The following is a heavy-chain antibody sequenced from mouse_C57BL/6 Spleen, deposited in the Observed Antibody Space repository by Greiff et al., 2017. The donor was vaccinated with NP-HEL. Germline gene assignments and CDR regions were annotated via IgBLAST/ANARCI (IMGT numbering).Heavy chain of an antibody. V-gene: IGHV1-42*01. J-gene: IGHJ2*01. CDR1: GYSFTGYY. CDR2: INPSTGGT. Sequence: EVKLQESGPELVKPGASVKISCKASGYSFTGYYMNWVKQSPEKSLEWIGEINPSTGGTTYNQKFKAKATLTVDKSSSTAYMQLKSLTSEDSAVYYCARGGDPRDYFDYWGQGTTLTVSS. CDR3: ARGGDPRDYFDY.